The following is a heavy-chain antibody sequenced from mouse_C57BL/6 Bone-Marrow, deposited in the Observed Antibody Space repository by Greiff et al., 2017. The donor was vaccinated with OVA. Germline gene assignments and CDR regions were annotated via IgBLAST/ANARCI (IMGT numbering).Heavy chain of an antibody. CDR1: GYTFTDYE. Sequence: QVHVKQSGAELVRPGASVTLSCKASGYTFTDYEMHWVKQTPVHGLEWIGAIDPETGGTAYNQKFKGKAILTADKSSSTAYMELRSLTSEDSAVYYCTRGAPALNWYFDVWGTGTTVTVSS. CDR3: TRGAPALNWYFDV. CDR2: IDPETGGT. J-gene: IGHJ1*03. V-gene: IGHV1-15*01.